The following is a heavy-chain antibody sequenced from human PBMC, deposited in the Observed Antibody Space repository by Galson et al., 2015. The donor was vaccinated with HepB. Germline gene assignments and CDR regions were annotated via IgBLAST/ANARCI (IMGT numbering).Heavy chain of an antibody. CDR3: VKGGGYSAIRGRGGFDS. CDR2: ITYDGTNK. V-gene: IGHV3-30*04. J-gene: IGHJ4*02. D-gene: IGHD5-12*01. Sequence: SLRLSCAASGFTFNSYAMHWVRQALGKGLQWVAVITYDGTNKFYARSVKGRFTISRDNSGNTLFLHMNSLRPEDTALYYCVKGGGYSAIRGRGGFDSWDQGALVTVSS. CDR1: GFTFNSYA.